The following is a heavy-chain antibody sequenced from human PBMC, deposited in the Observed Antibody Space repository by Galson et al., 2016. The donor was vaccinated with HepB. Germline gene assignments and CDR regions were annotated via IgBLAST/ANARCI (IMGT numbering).Heavy chain of an antibody. D-gene: IGHD5-12*01. CDR1: GFTFNQHA. Sequence: SLRLSCAASGFTFNQHAMSWVRQAPGKGLEWVAAISGGGGSPFYADSVKGRFTISRDNTINTVWLEMNRLRAEDTAIYYCTKDRGNSGYDMGRFDPWGQGTLVTVSS. CDR2: ISGGGGSP. V-gene: IGHV3-23*01. CDR3: TKDRGNSGYDMGRFDP. J-gene: IGHJ5*02.